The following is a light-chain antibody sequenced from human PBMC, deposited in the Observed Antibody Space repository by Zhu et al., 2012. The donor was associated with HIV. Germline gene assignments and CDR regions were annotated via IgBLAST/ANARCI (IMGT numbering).Light chain of an antibody. V-gene: IGKV1-9*01. Sequence: DIWMTQSLSSLSASTGDRVTITCRASQGISNHLAWYHQKPGKAPKLLIYGASVLQSGVPSRFSGSGSGTEFTLTISSLQPEDFATYFCQHLTLYPTFGGGSKVEIK. CDR1: QGISNH. CDR3: QHLTLYPT. CDR2: GAS. J-gene: IGKJ4*01.